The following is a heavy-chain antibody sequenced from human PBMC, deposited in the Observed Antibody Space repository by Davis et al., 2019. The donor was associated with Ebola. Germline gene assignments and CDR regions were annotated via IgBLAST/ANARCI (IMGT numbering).Heavy chain of an antibody. Sequence: PGGSLRLSCAASGFTFSSYWMHWVRQAPGKGLVWVSRINSDGSSTSYADSVKGRFTISRDNAKNTLYLQMNSLRAEDTAVYYCARVLWQSADDNWFDPWGQGTLVTVSS. V-gene: IGHV3-74*01. CDR1: GFTFSSYW. CDR3: ARVLWQSADDNWFDP. CDR2: INSDGSST. J-gene: IGHJ5*02. D-gene: IGHD6-19*01.